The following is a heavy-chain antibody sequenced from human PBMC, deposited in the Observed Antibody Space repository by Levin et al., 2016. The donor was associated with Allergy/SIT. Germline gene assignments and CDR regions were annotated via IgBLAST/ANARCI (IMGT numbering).Heavy chain of an antibody. Sequence: GESLKISCAASGFTFSSYSMNWVRQAPGKGLEWVSYISSSSSTIYYADSVKGRFTISRDNAKNSLYLQMNSLRAEDTAAYYCARLAYCGGDCYRDYWGQGTLVTVSS. CDR2: ISSSSSTI. D-gene: IGHD2-21*01. J-gene: IGHJ4*02. V-gene: IGHV3-48*01. CDR3: ARLAYCGGDCYRDY. CDR1: GFTFSSYS.